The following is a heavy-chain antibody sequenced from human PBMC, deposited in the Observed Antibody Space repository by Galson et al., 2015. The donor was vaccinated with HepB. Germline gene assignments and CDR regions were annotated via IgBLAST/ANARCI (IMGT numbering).Heavy chain of an antibody. CDR2: IYPGDSDT. J-gene: IGHJ6*02. D-gene: IGHD3-10*01. Sequence: QSGAEVKKPGESLKISCRGSGYSFTSYWIGWVRQMPGKGLEWMGIIYPGDSDTRYSPSFQGQVTISADKSISTAYLQWSSLKASDTAMYYCARHGAGSGRYPHRWGPEYYYYYYGMDVWGQGTTVTVSS. CDR3: ARHGAGSGRYPHRWGPEYYYYYYGMDV. V-gene: IGHV5-51*01. CDR1: GYSFTSYW.